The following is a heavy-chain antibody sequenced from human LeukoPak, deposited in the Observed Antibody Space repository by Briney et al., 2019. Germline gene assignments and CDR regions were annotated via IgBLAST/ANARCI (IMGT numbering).Heavy chain of an antibody. CDR3: ARGPSTTLTTR. J-gene: IGHJ4*02. Sequence: GGSLGLSCVVSGFTFSDYWMTWVRQAPGKGLEWVANIKHDGSDIHYVDSVKGRFTISRDNAQSSLFLQMSSLRREDTAVYYCARGPSTTLTTRWGQGTLVAVSS. CDR1: GFTFSDYW. V-gene: IGHV3-7*01. D-gene: IGHD4-17*01. CDR2: IKHDGSDI.